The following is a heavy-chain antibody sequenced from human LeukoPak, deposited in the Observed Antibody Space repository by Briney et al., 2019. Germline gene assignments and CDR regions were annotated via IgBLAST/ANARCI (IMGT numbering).Heavy chain of an antibody. CDR2: IYHSGST. V-gene: IGHV4-38-2*01. D-gene: IGHD3-16*01. Sequence: PSETLSLTCAVSGYSISSGYYRGWIRQPPGKGLEWIGSIYHSGSTYYNPSLKSRVTISVDTSKNQFSLKLSSVTAADTAVYYCASYYDYVWGSLPVDYWGQGTLVTVSS. J-gene: IGHJ4*02. CDR1: GYSISSGYY. CDR3: ASYYDYVWGSLPVDY.